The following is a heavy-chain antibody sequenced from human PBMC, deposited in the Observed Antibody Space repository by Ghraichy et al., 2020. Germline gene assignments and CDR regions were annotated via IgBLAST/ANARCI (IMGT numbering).Heavy chain of an antibody. CDR2: VNSDGSST. CDR3: ASDGEIGFHY. D-gene: IGHD3-22*01. CDR1: GFTFSSHW. J-gene: IGHJ4*02. Sequence: GGSLRLSCAASGFTFSSHWMHWVRQAPGKGLVWVSRVNSDGSSTSYADSVKGRFTISRDNAKNTLYLHMNSLRAEDAAVYYCASDGEIGFHYWGQGNLVTVSS. V-gene: IGHV3-74*01.